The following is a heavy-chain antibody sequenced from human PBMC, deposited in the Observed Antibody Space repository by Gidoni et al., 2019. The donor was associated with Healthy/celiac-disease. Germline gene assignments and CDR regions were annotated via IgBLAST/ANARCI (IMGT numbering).Heavy chain of an antibody. CDR1: GGSFSGYY. CDR2: INHSGST. Sequence: PSETLSLTCAVYGGSFSGYYWSWIRQPPGKGLEWIGEINHSGSTNSNPSLKSRVTISVDTSKNQFSLKLSSVADADTAVYYGARREGFDAFDIWGQGTMVTVSS. CDR3: ARREGFDAFDI. V-gene: IGHV4-34*01. J-gene: IGHJ3*02.